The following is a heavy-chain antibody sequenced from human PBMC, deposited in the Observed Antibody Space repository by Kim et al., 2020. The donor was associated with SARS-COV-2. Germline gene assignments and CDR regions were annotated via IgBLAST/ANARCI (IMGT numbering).Heavy chain of an antibody. CDR3: ARDEAAGTGFDY. V-gene: IGHV3-33*01. D-gene: IGHD6-13*01. CDR2: K. J-gene: IGHJ4*02. Sequence: KYYAESVKGRFTISRDNSKNTLYLQMNSLRAEDTAVYYCARDEAAGTGFDYWGQGTLVTVSS.